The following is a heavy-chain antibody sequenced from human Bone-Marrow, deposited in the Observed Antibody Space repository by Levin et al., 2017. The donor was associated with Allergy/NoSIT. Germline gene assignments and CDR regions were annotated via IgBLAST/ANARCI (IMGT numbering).Heavy chain of an antibody. CDR2: IAKGRDTT. CDR3: ARAGGGSWYDY. V-gene: IGHV3-23*01. CDR1: GFTFRDYT. Sequence: GESLKISCAVSGFTFRDYTMGWVRQAPGKGLQWVSDIAKGRDTTAYADSVKGRFTMSRDSSTNTLYLQMNSLRAEDTAVYYCARAGGGSWYDYWGQGTLVTVSS. D-gene: IGHD2-15*01. J-gene: IGHJ4*02.